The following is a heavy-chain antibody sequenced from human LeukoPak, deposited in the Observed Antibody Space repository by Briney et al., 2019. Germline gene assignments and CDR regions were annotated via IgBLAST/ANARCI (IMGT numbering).Heavy chain of an antibody. J-gene: IGHJ3*02. CDR1: GYTFTGYY. D-gene: IGHD2-15*01. CDR3: ARRIVVVVAAANDAFDI. V-gene: IGHV1-2*02. Sequence: ASVKVSCKASGYTFTGYYMHWVRQAPGQGLEWMGWINPNSGGTNYAQKFQGRVTLTRDTSISTAYMELSRLRSDDTAVYYCARRIVVVVAAANDAFDIWGQGTMVTASS. CDR2: INPNSGGT.